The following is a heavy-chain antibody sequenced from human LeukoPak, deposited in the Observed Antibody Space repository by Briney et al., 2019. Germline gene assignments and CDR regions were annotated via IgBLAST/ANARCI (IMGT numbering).Heavy chain of an antibody. V-gene: IGHV1-69*13. D-gene: IGHD2-2*01. J-gene: IGHJ6*04. CDR2: IIPIFGTA. Sequence: ASVKVSCKASGGTFSSYAISWVRQAPGQGLEWMGGIIPIFGTANYAQKFQGRVTITADESTSTAYMELSSLRSEDTAVYYCARDGDIVVVPAAMRYTAMVDYYYGMDVWGKGTTVTDSS. CDR1: GGTFSSYA. CDR3: ARDGDIVVVPAAMRYTAMVDYYYGMDV.